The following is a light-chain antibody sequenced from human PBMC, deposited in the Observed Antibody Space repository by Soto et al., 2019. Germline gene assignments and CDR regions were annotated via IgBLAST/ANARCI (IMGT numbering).Light chain of an antibody. CDR3: SSYAGSKGVV. V-gene: IGLV2-8*01. Sequence: QSALTQPPSASGSPGQSVTISCTGTSSDVGGYNYVSWYQQHPGKAPKLMIYEVSKRPSGVPDRFSGSKSGNTASLTVSGLRAEDEADYYCSSYAGSKGVVFGGGTKLTVL. CDR2: EVS. CDR1: SSDVGGYNY. J-gene: IGLJ2*01.